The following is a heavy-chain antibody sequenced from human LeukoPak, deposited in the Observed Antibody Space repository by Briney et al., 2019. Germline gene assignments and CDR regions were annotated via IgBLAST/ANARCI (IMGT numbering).Heavy chain of an antibody. D-gene: IGHD3-22*01. CDR2: IYYGGST. CDR3: ARGRIYYDSSGYYVL. J-gene: IGHJ4*02. V-gene: IGHV4-39*07. CDR1: GGSISSSSYY. Sequence: PSETLSLTCTVSGGSISSSSYYWGWIRQPPGKGLEWIGNIYYGGSTSYNPTLNSRVTISVDTSKNQISLKLSSVTAADTTVYYCARGRIYYDSSGYYVLWGQGTLVTVSS.